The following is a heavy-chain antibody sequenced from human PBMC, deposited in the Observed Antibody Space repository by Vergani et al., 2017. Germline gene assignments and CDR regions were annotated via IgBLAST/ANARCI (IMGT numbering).Heavy chain of an antibody. CDR1: GGSISSGGYY. CDR2: IYTSGST. V-gene: IGHV4-61*02. D-gene: IGHD3-9*01. Sequence: QVQLQESGPGLVKPSQTLSLTCTVSGGSISSGGYYWSWIRQPAGKGLEWIGRIYTSGSTNYNPSLKSRVTMSVDTSKNQFSLELSSVTAADTAVYYCARSLRYFDWPYYYYMDVWGKGTTVTVSS. J-gene: IGHJ6*03. CDR3: ARSLRYFDWPYYYYMDV.